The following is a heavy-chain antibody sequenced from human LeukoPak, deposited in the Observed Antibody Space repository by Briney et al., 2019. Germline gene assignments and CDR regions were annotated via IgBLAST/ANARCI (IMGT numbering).Heavy chain of an antibody. CDR3: ARDHGDFVGVRVGFDS. J-gene: IGHJ4*02. D-gene: IGHD4-17*01. Sequence: GASVKVSCKASGYTLTNYAISWVRQAPGQGLEWVARISGYNGNTDYAQKVKDRLTVTADTSTAYLEMRGLTSDDTAVYYCARDHGDFVGVRVGFDSWGQGTLVTVSS. CDR2: ISGYNGNT. V-gene: IGHV1-18*01. CDR1: GYTLTNYA.